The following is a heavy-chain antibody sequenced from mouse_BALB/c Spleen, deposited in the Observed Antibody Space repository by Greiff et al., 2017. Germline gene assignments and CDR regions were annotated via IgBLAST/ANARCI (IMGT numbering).Heavy chain of an antibody. J-gene: IGHJ2*01. D-gene: IGHD3-1*01. CDR1: GISITTGNYR. CDR2: IYYSGTI. Sequence: EVKLQEPGPGLVKPSQTVSLTCTVTGISITTGNYRWSWLRQFPGNKLEWIGYIYYSGTITYNPSLTSRTAITRDTSKNQFFLEMNSLTAEDTATYCCAGDSGVFAYWGQGTTLTVSS. CDR3: AGDSGVFAY. V-gene: IGHV3-5*02.